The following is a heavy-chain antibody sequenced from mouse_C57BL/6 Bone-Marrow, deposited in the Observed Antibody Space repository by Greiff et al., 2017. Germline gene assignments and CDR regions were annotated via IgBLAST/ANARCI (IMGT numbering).Heavy chain of an antibody. CDR2: IYPSDSET. CDR1: GYTFTSYW. D-gene: IGHD1-1*01. CDR3: AITSITTVAYAMDY. J-gene: IGHJ4*01. V-gene: IGHV1-61*01. Sequence: QVQLQQPGAELVRPGSSVKLSCKASGYTFTSYWMDWVKQRPGQGLEWIGNIYPSDSETHYNQKFKDKATLTVDKSSSTAYMQISSLTSEDSAVYYCAITSITTVAYAMDYWGQGTSVTVSS.